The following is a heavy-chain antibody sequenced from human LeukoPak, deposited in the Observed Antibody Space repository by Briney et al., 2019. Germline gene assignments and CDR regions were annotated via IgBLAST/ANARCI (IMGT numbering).Heavy chain of an antibody. V-gene: IGHV3-30*04. Sequence: GRSLRFSCEGSGFSFSTSGGHWVPQAPGKGLEWMAVISKDGRKNQYADSVKGRFTISRDNSKSTLFLQMYSLRPEDTAIYYCARDLLNYGSAYYDVGIFDSWGQGTLVTVSS. J-gene: IGHJ4*02. CDR1: GFSFSTSG. CDR2: ISKDGRKN. CDR3: ARDLLNYGSAYYDVGIFDS. D-gene: IGHD3-10*01.